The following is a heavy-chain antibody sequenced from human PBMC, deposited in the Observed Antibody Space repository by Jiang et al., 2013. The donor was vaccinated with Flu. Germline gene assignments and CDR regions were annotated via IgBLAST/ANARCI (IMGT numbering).Heavy chain of an antibody. CDR2: DPSDSYT. Sequence: DPSDSYTNYSPSFQGHVTISADKSISTAYLQWSSLKASDTAMYYCAREGGVPAAIFSFDYWGQGTLVTVSS. V-gene: IGHV5-10-1*01. D-gene: IGHD2-2*02. J-gene: IGHJ4*02. CDR3: AREGGVPAAIFSFDY.